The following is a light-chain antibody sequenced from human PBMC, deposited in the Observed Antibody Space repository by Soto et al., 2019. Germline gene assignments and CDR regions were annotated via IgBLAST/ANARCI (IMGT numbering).Light chain of an antibody. J-gene: IGKJ1*01. CDR1: QSISSY. CDR2: AAS. CDR3: QQSYSTPET. V-gene: IGKV1-39*01. Sequence: DIQMTQSASSLSASVGDRVTITCRASQSISSYLNWYQQRLGKTPKLLIYAASSLQSGVPSRFSGSGSGTDFTLTISSLQPEDFATYYCQQSYSTPETFGQGTKVDIK.